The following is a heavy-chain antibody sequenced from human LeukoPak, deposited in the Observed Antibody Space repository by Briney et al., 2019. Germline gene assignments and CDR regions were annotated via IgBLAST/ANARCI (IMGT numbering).Heavy chain of an antibody. CDR1: GFTFSDYY. Sequence: GGSLRLSCAASGFTFSDYYMNWVRQAPGKGLEWVSSISSSSSYIYYADSVKGRFTISRDNAKNSLYLQMNSLRAEDTAVYYCARVPYDFWSGYLDYYFDYWGQGTLVTVSS. D-gene: IGHD3-3*01. V-gene: IGHV3-21*01. CDR2: ISSSSSYI. J-gene: IGHJ4*02. CDR3: ARVPYDFWSGYLDYYFDY.